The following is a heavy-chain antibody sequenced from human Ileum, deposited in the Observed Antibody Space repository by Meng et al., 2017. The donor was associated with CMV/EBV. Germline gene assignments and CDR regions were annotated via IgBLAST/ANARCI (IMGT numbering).Heavy chain of an antibody. CDR1: GYYFTDLN. CDR3: ASDVWGFDY. Sequence: AGAAGTKPEAYVQVSCKTSGYYFTDLNIGWLRQAPGQCIECVGLIRLGNDQTVYGHKLQGSVTVTTDTSTITAYMELRNLRSVDTAMYYCASDVWGFDYWGQGTLVTVSS. J-gene: IGHJ4*02. CDR2: IRLGNDQT. V-gene: IGHV1-18*04. D-gene: IGHD7-27*01.